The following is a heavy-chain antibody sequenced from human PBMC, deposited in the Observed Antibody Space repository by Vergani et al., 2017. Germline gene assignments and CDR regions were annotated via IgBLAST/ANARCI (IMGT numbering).Heavy chain of an antibody. J-gene: IGHJ4*02. CDR3: ARDLMVYAIFFDY. CDR2: ISSSSSTI. CDR1: GFTFSSYA. V-gene: IGHV3-48*04. D-gene: IGHD2-8*01. Sequence: EVQLLESGGGLVQPGGSLRLSCAASGFTFSSYAMSWVRQAPGKGLEWVSYISSSSSTIYYADSVKGRFTISRDNAKNSLYLQMNSLRAEDTAVYYCARDLMVYAIFFDYWGQGTLVTVSS.